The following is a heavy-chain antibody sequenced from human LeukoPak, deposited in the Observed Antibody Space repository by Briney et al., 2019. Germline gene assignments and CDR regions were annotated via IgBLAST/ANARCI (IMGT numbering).Heavy chain of an antibody. CDR3: ARGPNYGDRVDYFDY. J-gene: IGHJ4*02. V-gene: IGHV3-7*01. Sequence: GESLKISCAASGFIFRNHWMSWVRQVPGRGLEWVAHIKQGGNEKHYVDSVEGRFTLSRDDSKNSLYLQMNSLRVDDSAVYYCARGPNYGDRVDYFDYWGQGTLVTVSS. CDR2: IKQGGNEK. CDR1: GFIFRNHW. D-gene: IGHD4-17*01.